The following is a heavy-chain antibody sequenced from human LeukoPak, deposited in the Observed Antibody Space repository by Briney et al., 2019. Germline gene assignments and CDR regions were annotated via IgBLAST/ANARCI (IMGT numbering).Heavy chain of an antibody. Sequence: GCSLRVSCVASGFAFSSYWMSWIRQAPGQGLEWVSYISSSGSTIYYADSVKGRFTISRDNAKNSLYLQMTSLRAEDTAVYYWARARVYDILTGTDAFDIWGQGTMVTVSS. V-gene: IGHV3-11*01. CDR3: ARARVYDILTGTDAFDI. J-gene: IGHJ3*02. CDR1: GFAFSSYW. CDR2: ISSSGSTI. D-gene: IGHD3-9*01.